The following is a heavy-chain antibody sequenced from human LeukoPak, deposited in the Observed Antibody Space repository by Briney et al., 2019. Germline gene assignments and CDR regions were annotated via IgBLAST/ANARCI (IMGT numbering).Heavy chain of an antibody. CDR2: IIPIFGTA. D-gene: IGHD5-12*01. Sequence: SVKVSCKASGYTFTSYDINWVRQATGQGLEWMGRIIPIFGTANYAQKFQGRVTITTDESTSTAYMELSSLRSEDTAVYYCARTRGYSGYDLSYWGQGTLVTVSS. V-gene: IGHV1-69*05. CDR1: GYTFTSYD. J-gene: IGHJ4*02. CDR3: ARTRGYSGYDLSY.